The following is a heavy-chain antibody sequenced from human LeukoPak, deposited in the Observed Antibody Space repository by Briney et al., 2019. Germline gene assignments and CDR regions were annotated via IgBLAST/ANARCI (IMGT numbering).Heavy chain of an antibody. CDR1: GFTFSSYW. V-gene: IGHV3-74*03. CDR2: INSDGGTT. J-gene: IGHJ4*02. D-gene: IGHD3-22*01. Sequence: PGGSLRLSCGVSGFTFSSYWMHWVRQYPGEGLLWGSRINSDGGTTTYADSVKGRFTISRDNAENTLYLQMNSLRAEDTAVYYCARGGQYYYDSSGYPDFEYWGQGTLVTVSS. CDR3: ARGGQYYYDSSGYPDFEY.